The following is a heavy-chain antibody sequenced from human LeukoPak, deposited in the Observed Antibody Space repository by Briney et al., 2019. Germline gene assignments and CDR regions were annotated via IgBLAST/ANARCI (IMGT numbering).Heavy chain of an antibody. CDR1: GASITSYY. CDR3: ARDYCGGDCYSAPWFDP. Sequence: SETLSLTCSVSGASITSYYWNWIRQPPGKGLEWIGYIYYSGSTNYNPSLKSRVTISVDTSKNQFSLKLSSVTAADTAVYYCARDYCGGDCYSAPWFDPWGQGTLVTVSS. J-gene: IGHJ5*02. D-gene: IGHD2-21*01. V-gene: IGHV4-59*01. CDR2: IYYSGST.